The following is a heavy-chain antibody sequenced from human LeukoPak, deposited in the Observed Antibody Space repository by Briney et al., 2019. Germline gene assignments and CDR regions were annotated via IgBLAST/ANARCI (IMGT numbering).Heavy chain of an antibody. J-gene: IGHJ4*02. CDR2: ISYDGSNK. CDR1: GFTFSSYG. CDR3: AKMYASGYSYDTLADY. Sequence: GRSLRLSCAASGFTFSSYGMHWVRQAPGKGLGWVAVISYDGSNKYYADSVKGRFTISRDNSKNTLYLQMNSLRAEDTAVYYCAKMYASGYSYDTLADYWGQGILITVSS. D-gene: IGHD5-18*01. V-gene: IGHV3-30*18.